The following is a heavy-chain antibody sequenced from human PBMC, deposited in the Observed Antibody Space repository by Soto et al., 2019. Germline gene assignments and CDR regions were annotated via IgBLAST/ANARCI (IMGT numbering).Heavy chain of an antibody. CDR2: ISGSGGST. CDR3: ATREVLRFLEWLFSPFDY. V-gene: IGHV3-23*01. Sequence: PGGSLRLSCAASGFTFSSYAMSWVRQAPGKGLEWVSAISGSGGSTYYADSVKGRFTISRDNSKNTLYLQMNSLRAEDTAVYYCATREVLRFLEWLFSPFDYWGQGTLVTVSS. CDR1: GFTFSSYA. J-gene: IGHJ4*02. D-gene: IGHD3-3*01.